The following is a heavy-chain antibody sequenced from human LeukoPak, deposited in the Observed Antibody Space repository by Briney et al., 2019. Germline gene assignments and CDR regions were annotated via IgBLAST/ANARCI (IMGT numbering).Heavy chain of an antibody. CDR3: ARTSHPHGSSWLFDY. D-gene: IGHD6-13*01. Sequence: PSETLSLTCPVSGGSISSYYWSWVRQPPGKGLEWIGFIYFSGSTNYNPSLKSRVTISVDTSRNQFSLQLSSVTAADTAVYYCARTSHPHGSSWLFDYWGQGTLVTVSS. V-gene: IGHV4-59*01. J-gene: IGHJ4*02. CDR2: IYFSGST. CDR1: GGSISSYY.